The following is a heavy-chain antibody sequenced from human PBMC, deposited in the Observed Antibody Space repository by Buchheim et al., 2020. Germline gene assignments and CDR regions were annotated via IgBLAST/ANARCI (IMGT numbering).Heavy chain of an antibody. V-gene: IGHV3-74*01. Sequence: EVQLVESGGGLVQPGGSLRLSCAASGFTFSSYWMHWVRQAPGKGLVWVSRINSDGSSTSYADSVKGRFTISRDNAKNTLYLQMNSLRAEDTAVYYCASLFVDFWSGYFKGDYYGMDVWGQGTT. J-gene: IGHJ6*02. D-gene: IGHD3-3*01. CDR2: INSDGSST. CDR1: GFTFSSYW. CDR3: ASLFVDFWSGYFKGDYYGMDV.